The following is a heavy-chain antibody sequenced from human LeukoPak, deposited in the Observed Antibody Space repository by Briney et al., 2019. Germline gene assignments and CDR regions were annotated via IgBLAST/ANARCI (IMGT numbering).Heavy chain of an antibody. CDR1: GFTFRSYW. CDR3: ARGSDSSGWYSSFGY. V-gene: IGHV3-74*01. J-gene: IGHJ4*02. Sequence: PGGSLRLSCAASGFTFRSYWMHWVRQAPGKGLVWVSRIKSDGSGTSYADSVKGRFTISRDNAKNTLYLQMNSLRAEDTAVYYCARGSDSSGWYSSFGYWGQGTLVTVSS. D-gene: IGHD6-19*01. CDR2: IKSDGSGT.